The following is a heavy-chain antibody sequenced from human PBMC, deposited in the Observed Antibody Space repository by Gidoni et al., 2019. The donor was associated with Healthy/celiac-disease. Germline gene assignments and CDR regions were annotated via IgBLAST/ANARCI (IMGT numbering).Heavy chain of an antibody. CDR1: GFSLSTSGMC. J-gene: IGHJ6*02. Sequence: QVTLRESGPALVKPTQTLTLTCTFSGFSLSTSGMCVSWIRQPPGKALEWLALIDWDDDKYYSTSLKTRLTISKDTSKNQVVLTMTNMDPVDTATYYCARQFITIFGVVTGDGMDVWGQGTTVTVSS. V-gene: IGHV2-70*01. D-gene: IGHD3-3*01. CDR2: IDWDDDK. CDR3: ARQFITIFGVVTGDGMDV.